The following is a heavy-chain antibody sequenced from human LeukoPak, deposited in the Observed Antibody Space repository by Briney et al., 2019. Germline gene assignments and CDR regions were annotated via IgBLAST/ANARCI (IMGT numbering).Heavy chain of an antibody. D-gene: IGHD2-2*01. CDR1: GDSVSSNSVT. CDR2: TYYRSTWYN. V-gene: IGHV6-1*01. Sequence: SQTLSLTCAISGDSVSSNSVTWNWIRQSPSRGLEWLGRTYYRSTWYNDYAVAVRGRITVNPDTSKNQFSLHLNSVTPEDTAVYYCARRLTQYDCFDPWGQGILVTVSS. CDR3: ARRLTQYDCFDP. J-gene: IGHJ5*02.